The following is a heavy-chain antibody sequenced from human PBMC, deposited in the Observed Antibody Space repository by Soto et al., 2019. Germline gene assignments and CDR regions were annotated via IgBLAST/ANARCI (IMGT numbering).Heavy chain of an antibody. CDR3: ARDGGLVVPAAMPAFGKFYNWFDP. D-gene: IGHD2-2*01. CDR1: GFTFSSYG. J-gene: IGHJ5*02. Sequence: GGSLRLSCAASGFTFSSYGMHWVRQAPGKGLEWVAVIWYDGSNKYYADSVKGRFTISRDNSKNTLYLQMNSLRAEDTAVYYGARDGGLVVPAAMPAFGKFYNWFDPWGQGTLVTVSS. CDR2: IWYDGSNK. V-gene: IGHV3-33*01.